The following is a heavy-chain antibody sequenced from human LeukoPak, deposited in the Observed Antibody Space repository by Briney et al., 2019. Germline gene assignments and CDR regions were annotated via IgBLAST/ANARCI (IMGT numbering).Heavy chain of an antibody. CDR3: ARGGTYYDGSGYYYEYFQH. J-gene: IGHJ1*01. CDR2: ISSSIRSSSNYI. D-gene: IGHD3-22*01. V-gene: IGHV3-21*01. Sequence: GGSLRLSCAASGFTFSSYGVHWVRQALGKGLEWVSSISSSIRSSSNYIYYAESVKGRFTISRDNAKNSLYLQMNSLRAEDTAVYYCARGGTYYDGSGYYYEYFQHWGQGTLVTVSS. CDR1: GFTFSSYG.